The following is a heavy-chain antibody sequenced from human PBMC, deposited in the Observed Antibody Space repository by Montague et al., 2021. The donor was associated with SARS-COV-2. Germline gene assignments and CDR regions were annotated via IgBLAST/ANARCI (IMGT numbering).Heavy chain of an antibody. CDR3: AKDATIFWFERGRGTFDH. CDR1: GFTFNNFG. V-gene: IGHV3-30*18. D-gene: IGHD3-10*01. Sequence: SRILSFSASGFTFNNFGMHWVRQAPGQGLEWVAVISYDGSIQYYADSVKGRFTISRDWSKNTLYLQMSSLRPEDTAVYYCAKDATIFWFERGRGTFDHWGQGTLVAVSS. J-gene: IGHJ4*02. CDR2: ISYDGSIQ.